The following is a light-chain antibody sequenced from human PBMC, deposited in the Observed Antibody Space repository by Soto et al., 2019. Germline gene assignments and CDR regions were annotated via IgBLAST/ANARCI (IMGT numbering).Light chain of an antibody. J-gene: IGLJ3*02. CDR1: SSDVGGYNY. CDR2: EVS. Sequence: QSALTQPPSASGSPGQSVTISCTGTSSDVGGYNYVSWYQQHPGRAPKLMIYEVSKRPSGVPDRFSGSKSGNTASLTVSGLQAEDDADYYCSSYGGSPLGVFGGGTKRTVL. CDR3: SSYGGSPLGV. V-gene: IGLV2-8*01.